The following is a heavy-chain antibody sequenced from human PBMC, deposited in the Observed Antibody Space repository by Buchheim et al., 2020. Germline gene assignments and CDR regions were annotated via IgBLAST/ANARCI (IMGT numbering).Heavy chain of an antibody. CDR1: GFTFSSYE. D-gene: IGHD3-3*01. J-gene: IGHJ6*02. CDR3: ARDNYDFWSGYYTFYYYGMDV. V-gene: IGHV3-7*01. Sequence: EVQLVESGGGLVQPGGSLRLSCAASGFTFSSYEMNWVRQAPGKGLEWVANIKQDGSEKYYVDSVKGRFTISRDNAKNSLYLQMNSLRAEDTAVYYCARDNYDFWSGYYTFYYYGMDVWGQGTT. CDR2: IKQDGSEK.